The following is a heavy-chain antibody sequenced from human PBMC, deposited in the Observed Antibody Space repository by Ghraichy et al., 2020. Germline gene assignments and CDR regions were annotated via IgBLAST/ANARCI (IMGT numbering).Heavy chain of an antibody. D-gene: IGHD2-2*01. CDR3: ARDTTLVVPVFDY. CDR2: INAGNGNT. V-gene: IGHV1-3*01. CDR1: GYTVTSYA. J-gene: IGHJ4*02. Sequence: ASVKVSCKAAGYTVTSYAMHWVRQAPGQRLEWMGWINAGNGNTKYSQKFQGRVTITRDTSASTAYMELSSLRSEDTAVYYCARDTTLVVPVFDYWGQGTLVYVSS.